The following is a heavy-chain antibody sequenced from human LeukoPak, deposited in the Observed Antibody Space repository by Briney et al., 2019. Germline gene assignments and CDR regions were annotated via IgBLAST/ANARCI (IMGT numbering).Heavy chain of an antibody. CDR3: AKAGGRIAARSPFSY. Sequence: GGSLRLSCAASGFTFSSYSMNWVRQAPGKGLEWVSSISSSSSYIYYADSVKGRFTISRDNAKNSLYLQMNSLRAEDTAVYYSAKAGGRIAARSPFSYWGQGTLVTVSS. CDR2: ISSSSSYI. V-gene: IGHV3-21*01. J-gene: IGHJ4*02. D-gene: IGHD6-6*01. CDR1: GFTFSSYS.